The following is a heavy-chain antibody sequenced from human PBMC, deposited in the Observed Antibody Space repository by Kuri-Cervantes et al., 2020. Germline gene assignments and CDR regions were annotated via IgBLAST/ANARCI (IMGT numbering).Heavy chain of an antibody. Sequence: GESLKISCAASGFTFSDYYMSWIRQAPGKGLEWVSSISSSSSYIYYADSVKGRFTISRDNAKNSLYLQMNSLRAEDTAVYYCAKESGARIVGAIPGAPFDYWGQGILVTVSS. CDR2: ISSSSSYI. D-gene: IGHD1-26*01. V-gene: IGHV3-11*06. CDR3: AKESGARIVGAIPGAPFDY. CDR1: GFTFSDYY. J-gene: IGHJ4*02.